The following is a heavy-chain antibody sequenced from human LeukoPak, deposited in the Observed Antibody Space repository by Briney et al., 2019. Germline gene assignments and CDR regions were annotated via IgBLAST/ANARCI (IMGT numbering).Heavy chain of an antibody. D-gene: IGHD2-15*01. V-gene: IGHV4-59*01. J-gene: IGHJ4*02. CDR2: IYYSGST. CDR3: AGRGCSGGSCYFDY. Sequence: PSETLSLTCTVSGGSISSYYWSWIRQPPGKGLEWIGYIYYSGSTNYNPSLKSRVTISVDTSKNQFSLKLSSVTAADTAVYYCAGRGCSGGSCYFDYWGQGTLVTVSS. CDR1: GGSISSYY.